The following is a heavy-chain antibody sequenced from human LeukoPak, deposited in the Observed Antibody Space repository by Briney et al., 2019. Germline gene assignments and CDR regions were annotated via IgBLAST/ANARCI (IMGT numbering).Heavy chain of an antibody. D-gene: IGHD1-26*01. CDR2: ISGNADRT. CDR3: AKAAGSWYFDY. J-gene: IGHJ4*02. CDR1: GFTFDTHG. Sequence: PGGSLRLSCTAPGFTFDTHGMIWVRQAPGKGLEWVSAISGNADRTDYADSVKGRFTISRDTSKNTLYLQMGSLRPDDTAVYYCAKAAGSWYFDYWGQGTLVTVSS. V-gene: IGHV3-23*01.